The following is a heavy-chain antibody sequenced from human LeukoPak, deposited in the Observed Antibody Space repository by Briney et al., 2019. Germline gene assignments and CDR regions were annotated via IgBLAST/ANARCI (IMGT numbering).Heavy chain of an antibody. J-gene: IGHJ4*02. Sequence: GESLKISCQGSGYSFTRYYIGWVRQMPGKGLEWNGIIYSGDSDTRYSPSFQVQVTISAAKSISIAYLQWSSLKASDTAMYYCARYRYCSGGNCYGPDYWGQGTLVTVSS. V-gene: IGHV5-51*01. D-gene: IGHD2-15*01. CDR3: ARYRYCSGGNCYGPDY. CDR2: IYSGDSDT. CDR1: GYSFTRYY.